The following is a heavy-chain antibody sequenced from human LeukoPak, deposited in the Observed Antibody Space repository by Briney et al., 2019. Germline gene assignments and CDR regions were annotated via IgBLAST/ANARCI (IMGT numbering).Heavy chain of an antibody. J-gene: IGHJ4*02. CDR2: INYSGST. CDR1: GFTFSSYD. V-gene: IGHV4-39*01. CDR3: ARRRFVRGPDVVNPFDY. Sequence: GSLRLSCVVSGFTFSSYDMSWVRQAPGKGLEWIGSINYSGSTYYNPSLKSRVTISVDTSKNQFSLKLSSVTAADTAVYYCARRRFVRGPDVVNPFDYWGQGTLVTVSS. D-gene: IGHD2-8*01.